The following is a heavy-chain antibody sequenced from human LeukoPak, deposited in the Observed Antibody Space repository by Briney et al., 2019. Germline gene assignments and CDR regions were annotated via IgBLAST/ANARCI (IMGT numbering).Heavy chain of an antibody. CDR2: INPNSGGT. CDR3: ARLAGSSWCFDY. V-gene: IGHV1-2*02. Sequence: GASVKVSCKASGYTFTGYYMHWVRQAPGQGLEWMGWINPNSGGTNYAQKFQGRVTMTRDTSISTAYMELSRPRSDDTAVYYCARLAGSSWCFDYWGQGTLVTVSS. J-gene: IGHJ4*02. D-gene: IGHD6-13*01. CDR1: GYTFTGYY.